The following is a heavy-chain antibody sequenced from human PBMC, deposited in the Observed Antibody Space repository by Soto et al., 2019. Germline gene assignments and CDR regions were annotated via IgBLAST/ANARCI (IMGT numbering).Heavy chain of an antibody. J-gene: IGHJ6*02. CDR3: ARERTGTYYYYYGMDV. Sequence: GGSLRLSCAASGFTVSSNYMSWVRQAPGKGLEWVSVIYSGGSTYYADSVKGRFTISRDNSKNTLYLQMNSLRAEDTAVYYCARERTGTYYYYYGMDVWGQGTTVTVSS. V-gene: IGHV3-53*01. CDR2: IYSGGST. CDR1: GFTVSSNY. D-gene: IGHD1-1*01.